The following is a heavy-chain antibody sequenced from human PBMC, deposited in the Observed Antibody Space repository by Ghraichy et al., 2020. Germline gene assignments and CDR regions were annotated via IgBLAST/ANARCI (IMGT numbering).Heavy chain of an antibody. V-gene: IGHV3-64D*06. J-gene: IGHJ6*02. CDR2: TSSNGGST. Sequence: GGSLRLSCSASGFIFSSYAMHWVRQAPGKGLEYVSATSSNGGSTYYADSVKGRFTISRDNSKNTLYLQMSSLRGEDTAVYYCVKDRGSGNTYYYYYGMDVWGQGTTVTVSS. CDR3: VKDRGSGNTYYYYYGMDV. CDR1: GFIFSSYA. D-gene: IGHD3-10*01.